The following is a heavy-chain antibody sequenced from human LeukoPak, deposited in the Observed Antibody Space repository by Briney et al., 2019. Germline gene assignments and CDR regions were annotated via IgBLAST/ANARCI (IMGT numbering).Heavy chain of an antibody. Sequence: PSETLSLTCTVSGASISSYYWSWIRQPPGKGLEWIGYIYYSGSTNYNPSLKSRATISVDTSKNQFSLKLSSVTAADTAVYYCARHVRDCSGGTCYSTSPFDYWGQGTLVTVSS. CDR1: GASISSYY. CDR2: IYYSGST. CDR3: ARHVRDCSGGTCYSTSPFDY. J-gene: IGHJ4*02. D-gene: IGHD2-15*01. V-gene: IGHV4-59*08.